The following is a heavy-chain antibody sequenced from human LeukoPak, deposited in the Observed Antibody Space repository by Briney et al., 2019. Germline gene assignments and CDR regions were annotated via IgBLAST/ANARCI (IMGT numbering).Heavy chain of an antibody. CDR3: AGGAGDLYYFDY. J-gene: IGHJ4*02. D-gene: IGHD4-17*01. CDR2: INHSGRT. V-gene: IGHV4-34*01. CDR1: GGSFSAYY. Sequence: SETLSLTCAVYGGSFSAYYWSWIRQPPGKGLEWIGEINHSGRTNYNPSFKSRVTISVDTPKNQFSLKLSSVTAADTAMYYCAGGAGDLYYFDYWGQGTLVTVSS.